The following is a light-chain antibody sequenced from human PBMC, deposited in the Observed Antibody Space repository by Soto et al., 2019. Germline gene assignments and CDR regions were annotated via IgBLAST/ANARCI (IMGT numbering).Light chain of an antibody. CDR3: CSWEV. Sequence: QSALTQPASVSGSPGQSITISCTGTSSDVGSYNLVSWYQQHPGKAPKLMIYEVSKRPSGVSNRFSGSKSGNTASLTISGLQAEDEADYHCCSWEVFGTGTKLTVL. V-gene: IGLV2-23*02. J-gene: IGLJ1*01. CDR1: SSDVGSYNL. CDR2: EVS.